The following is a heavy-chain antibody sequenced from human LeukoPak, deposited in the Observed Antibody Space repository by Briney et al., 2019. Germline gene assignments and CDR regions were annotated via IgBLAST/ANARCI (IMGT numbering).Heavy chain of an antibody. D-gene: IGHD6-25*01. CDR3: ARVGYLDAFDI. V-gene: IGHV3-13*01. CDR2: IGTAGDT. J-gene: IGHJ3*02. Sequence: GGSLRLSCAASGFTFSSYDMHSVRQATGKCLEWVSAIGTAGDTYYPGSVKGRFTISRENAKNSLYLQMNSLRAGDTAVYYCARVGYLDAFDIWGQGTMVTVSS. CDR1: GFTFSSYD.